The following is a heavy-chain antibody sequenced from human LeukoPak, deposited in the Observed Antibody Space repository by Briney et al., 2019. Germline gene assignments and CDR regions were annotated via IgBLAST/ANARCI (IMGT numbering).Heavy chain of an antibody. V-gene: IGHV3-23*01. J-gene: IGHJ3*02. CDR2: ISGSGGST. Sequence: GGSLRLSCAASGFTFSSYAMSWVRQAPGKGLEWVSAISGSGGSTYYADSVKGRFTISRDNSKNTLYLQMNSLRAEDTAVYYCAKEITTMVRGVILGAFDNWGQGTMVTVSS. D-gene: IGHD3-10*01. CDR1: GFTFSSYA. CDR3: AKEITTMVRGVILGAFDN.